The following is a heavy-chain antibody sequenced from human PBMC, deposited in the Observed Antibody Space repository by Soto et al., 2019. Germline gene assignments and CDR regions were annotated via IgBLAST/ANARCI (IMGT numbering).Heavy chain of an antibody. CDR2: IKAKTDGGTT. CDR3: TTDYCRGGRYHYDY. D-gene: IGHD2-15*01. V-gene: IGHV3-15*01. J-gene: IGHJ4*02. CDR1: GFTFTDAW. Sequence: ELLLVESGGDLVKPGGSLTLSCAASGFTFTDAWLSWVRQAPGSGLEWVGLIKAKTDGGTTDYAAPVKGRFNISRDDSKNALYLQMNSLKTEDTAVYYCTTDYCRGGRYHYDYWGQGTLVTVSS.